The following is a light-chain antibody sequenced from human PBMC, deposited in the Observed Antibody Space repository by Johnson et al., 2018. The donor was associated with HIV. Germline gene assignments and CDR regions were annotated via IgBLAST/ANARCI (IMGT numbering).Light chain of an antibody. CDR1: SSNIGNNY. J-gene: IGLJ1*01. Sequence: QSVLTQPPSVSAAPGQKVTISCSVSSSNIGNNYVSWYQQFPGAAPKLLIYENNKRPSDIPDRFSGSKSGTSATLGITGLQTGDEADYYCGTWDTSLSAGGVFGTGTKVTFL. CDR2: ENN. CDR3: GTWDTSLSAGGV. V-gene: IGLV1-51*02.